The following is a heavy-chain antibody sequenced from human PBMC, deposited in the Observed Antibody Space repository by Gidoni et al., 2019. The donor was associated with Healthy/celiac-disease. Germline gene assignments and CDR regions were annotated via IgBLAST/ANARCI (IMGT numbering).Heavy chain of an antibody. D-gene: IGHD2-15*01. CDR1: GFTFSDYY. CDR2: ISSSSSYT. Sequence: QVQLVESGGGLVKPGGSLRLSCAASGFTFSDYYMSWIRQAPGKGLEWVSYISSSSSYTNYADSVKGRFTISRDNAKNSLYLQMNSLRAEDTAVYYCARLSCSGGSCSYNWFDPWGQGTLVTVSS. V-gene: IGHV3-11*05. CDR3: ARLSCSGGSCSYNWFDP. J-gene: IGHJ5*02.